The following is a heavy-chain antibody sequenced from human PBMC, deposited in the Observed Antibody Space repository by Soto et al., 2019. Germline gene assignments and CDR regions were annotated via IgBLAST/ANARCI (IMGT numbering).Heavy chain of an antibody. CDR2: IYYSGST. D-gene: IGHD2-2*01. V-gene: IGHV4-31*03. CDR1: GDSISSTNNY. J-gene: IGHJ6*02. Sequence: SETLSLTCFVSGDSISSTNNYWSWIRQHPGKGLEWIGYIYYSGSTYYNPSLKSRPAISVDTSKNQFSLKLSSVTAADTAVYYCARTVCSSASCYGYYYYGLDVWGQGTTVTVSS. CDR3: ARTVCSSASCYGYYYYGLDV.